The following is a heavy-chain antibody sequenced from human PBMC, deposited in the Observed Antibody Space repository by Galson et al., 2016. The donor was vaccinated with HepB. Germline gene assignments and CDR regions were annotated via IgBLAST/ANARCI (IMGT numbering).Heavy chain of an antibody. CDR2: IWYDGSNK. CDR1: GFSFSNYG. CDR3: AKDYSGSYPIYYFDY. D-gene: IGHD1-26*01. J-gene: IGHJ4*02. Sequence: SLRLSCAASGFSFSNYGMHWVRQAPGKGLEWVAVIWYDGSNKYYADSVKGRLTTSRDNSKNTLYLQMNSLRAEDTAVYFCAKDYSGSYPIYYFDYWGQGTLVTVSS. V-gene: IGHV3-33*06.